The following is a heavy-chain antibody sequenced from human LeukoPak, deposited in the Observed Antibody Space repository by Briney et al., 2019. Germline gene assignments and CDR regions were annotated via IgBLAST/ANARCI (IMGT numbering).Heavy chain of an antibody. CDR3: ARDGLPHTKSPFDY. D-gene: IGHD3-16*01. CDR2: ISPNGVIT. V-gene: IGHV3-23*01. J-gene: IGHJ4*02. Sequence: GGSLRLSCAASGFTFSSHGMNWVRQAPGKGLEWVSGISPNGVITYYADSVKGRFTISRDNSKNTLYLQMNSLRAEDTAVYYCARDGLPHTKSPFDYWGQRTLVTVSS. CDR1: GFTFSSHG.